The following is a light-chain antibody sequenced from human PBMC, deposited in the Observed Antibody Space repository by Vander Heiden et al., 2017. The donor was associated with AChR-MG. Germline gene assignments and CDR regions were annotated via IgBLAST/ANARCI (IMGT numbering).Light chain of an antibody. CDR2: CAS. V-gene: IGKV4-1*01. Sequence: DNMTTQSPDPLAWSLGESATINCKSSQSVLYSSNNKNYLAWYQQKPGQPPKLLIYCASTRESGVPDRFSGSGSGTDFTLTISSLQAEDVAVYYCQQYYSTPYTFGQGTKLEIK. CDR3: QQYYSTPYT. J-gene: IGKJ2*01. CDR1: QSVLYSSNNKNY.